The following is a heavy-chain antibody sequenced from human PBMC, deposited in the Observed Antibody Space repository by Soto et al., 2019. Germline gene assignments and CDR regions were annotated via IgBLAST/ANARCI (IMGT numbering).Heavy chain of an antibody. Sequence: ASVKVSCKASGYTFTSYDINWVRQATGQGLEWMGWMNPNSGNTGYAQKFQGSVTMTRNTSISTAYMELSSLRSEDTAVYYCARTGSSWYSSYYYGMDVWGQGTTVTVSS. D-gene: IGHD6-13*01. CDR1: GYTFTSYD. CDR3: ARTGSSWYSSYYYGMDV. CDR2: MNPNSGNT. J-gene: IGHJ6*02. V-gene: IGHV1-8*01.